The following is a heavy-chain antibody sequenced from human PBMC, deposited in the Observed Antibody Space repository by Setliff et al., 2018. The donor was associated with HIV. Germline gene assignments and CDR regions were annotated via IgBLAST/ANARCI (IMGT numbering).Heavy chain of an antibody. CDR3: ARGKVFSGYYYYYYYMDV. CDR2: IYTSGST. J-gene: IGHJ6*03. Sequence: SETLSLTCTVSGGSIRSGSDYWSWIRQPAGKGLEWIGHIYTSGSTKYNPSLKSRATISEDRSKNYFSLRLTSVTAADTAVYFCARGKVFSGYYYYYYYMDVWGKGATVTVS. CDR1: GGSIRSGSDY. V-gene: IGHV4-61*09. D-gene: IGHD3-9*01.